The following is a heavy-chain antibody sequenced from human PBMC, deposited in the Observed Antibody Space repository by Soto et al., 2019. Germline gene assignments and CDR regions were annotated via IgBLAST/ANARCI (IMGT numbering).Heavy chain of an antibody. J-gene: IGHJ5*02. Sequence: EVQLLESGGGLVQPGGSLRLSCAASGFTFSSYAMSWVRQAPGKGLEWVSTIAYTGVTTYYADSVKGRFTMSRDNSKNTLHLQMHSLRAEDTAVYYCAKDRNYYGSGASNWFDPWGQGTLVTVSS. CDR2: IAYTGVTT. D-gene: IGHD3-10*01. V-gene: IGHV3-23*01. CDR1: GFTFSSYA. CDR3: AKDRNYYGSGASNWFDP.